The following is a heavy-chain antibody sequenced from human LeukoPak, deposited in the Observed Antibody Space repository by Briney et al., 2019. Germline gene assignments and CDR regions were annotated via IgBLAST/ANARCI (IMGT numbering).Heavy chain of an antibody. CDR1: GYSFTNFW. J-gene: IGHJ5*02. CDR2: ISPGDSGI. D-gene: IGHD3-16*01. V-gene: IGHV5-51*01. CDR3: AAGGASAP. Sequence: GESLKISCKGSGYSFTNFWIGWVRQMPGKGLEWMGVISPGDSGIRYSPSFQGQVTISVDKSISTAYLQWSSLKASDSAMYYCAAGGASAPWGLGTLVTVSS.